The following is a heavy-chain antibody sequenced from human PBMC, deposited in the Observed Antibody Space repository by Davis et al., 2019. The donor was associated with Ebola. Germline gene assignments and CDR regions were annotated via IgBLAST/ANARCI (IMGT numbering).Heavy chain of an antibody. V-gene: IGHV1-46*01. J-gene: IGHJ3*02. D-gene: IGHD6-19*01. Sequence: ASVKVSCKTSGFTFTNYYIHWVRQAPGQGLEWVGIIYASGGSTTSAQQFQGRVTMTRDTSKNQFSLKLSSVTAADTAVYYCASLSHSSGEITPKWAFDIWGQGTMVTVSS. CDR2: IYASGGST. CDR1: GFTFTNYY. CDR3: ASLSHSSGEITPKWAFDI.